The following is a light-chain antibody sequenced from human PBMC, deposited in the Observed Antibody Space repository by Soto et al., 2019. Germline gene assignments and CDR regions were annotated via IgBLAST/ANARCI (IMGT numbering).Light chain of an antibody. CDR3: QQYNSDSWT. J-gene: IGKJ1*01. Sequence: DIQMTQSPSTLSASVGDRVTITCRASQSISSWLAWYQQKPGKVPKLLIYGASSLESGVPSRFSGSGSGTEFTLTISSLQPDDFATYYCQQYNSDSWTFGQGTKVDIK. CDR2: GAS. CDR1: QSISSW. V-gene: IGKV1-5*01.